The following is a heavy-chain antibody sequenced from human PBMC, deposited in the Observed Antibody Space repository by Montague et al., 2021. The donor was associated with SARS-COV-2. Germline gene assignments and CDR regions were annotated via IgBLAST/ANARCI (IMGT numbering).Heavy chain of an antibody. D-gene: IGHD6-19*01. CDR1: GFSLTTSGVG. J-gene: IGHJ4*02. CDR2: IYWNDDR. CDR3: AYKRSGWPIEFGH. Sequence: PALVKPTQTLTLTRSFSGFSLTTSGVGVGWIRQPPGKALECLALIYWNDDRRYSPSLKNRLSISKDDSKNQVVLTVTNMDPMDTGTYYCAYKRSGWPIEFGHWGQGSLVTVSS. V-gene: IGHV2-5*01.